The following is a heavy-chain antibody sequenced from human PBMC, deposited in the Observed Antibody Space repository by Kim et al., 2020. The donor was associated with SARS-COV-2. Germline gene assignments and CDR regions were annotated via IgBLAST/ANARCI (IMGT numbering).Heavy chain of an antibody. D-gene: IGHD2-2*01. V-gene: IGHV3-21*01. J-gene: IGHJ6*02. CDR2: ISSSGDFT. Sequence: GGSLRLSCAGSGFSFSTYSMNWVRQAPGKGLEWISSISSSGDFTYYADSVRGRLSISRDNAKNSLYLLMTSLRAEDTAVYYCARDSSYCSNRRCYHQYYSLDVWGQGTTVTVSS. CDR1: GFSFSTYS. CDR3: ARDSSYCSNRRCYHQYYSLDV.